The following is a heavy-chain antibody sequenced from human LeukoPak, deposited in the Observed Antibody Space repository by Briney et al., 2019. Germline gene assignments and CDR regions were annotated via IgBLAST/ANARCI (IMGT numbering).Heavy chain of an antibody. D-gene: IGHD2-8*01. Sequence: GGSLRLSCAASGFTFSSYGMHWVRQAPGKGLEWVAFIRYDGSNKYYADSVKGRFTISRDNSKNTLYLQMNSLRAEVTAVYYCAKVAKRGVPFPYWGQGTLVTVSS. J-gene: IGHJ4*02. CDR1: GFTFSSYG. CDR2: IRYDGSNK. CDR3: AKVAKRGVPFPY. V-gene: IGHV3-30*02.